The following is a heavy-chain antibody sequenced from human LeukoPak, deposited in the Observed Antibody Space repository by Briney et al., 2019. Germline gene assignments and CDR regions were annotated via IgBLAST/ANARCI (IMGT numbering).Heavy chain of an antibody. J-gene: IGHJ4*02. Sequence: GGSLKLSCAASGFTFSGSAMHWVRQASGKGLEWVGRIRSKANSYATAYPASVKGRFTISRDNAKNSLYLQMNSLRAEDTAVYYCARSAGKWFNFDYWGQGTLVTVSS. CDR1: GFTFSGSA. D-gene: IGHD3-22*01. CDR3: ARSAGKWFNFDY. V-gene: IGHV3-73*01. CDR2: IRSKANSYAT.